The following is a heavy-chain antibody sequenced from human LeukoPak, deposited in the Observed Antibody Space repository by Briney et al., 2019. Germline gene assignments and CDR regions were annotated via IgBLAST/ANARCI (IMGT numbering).Heavy chain of an antibody. J-gene: IGHJ4*02. CDR1: GFTFSSYS. V-gene: IGHV3-48*01. CDR2: ITTSSTII. CDR3: ARAMGRIPYYYDTLDF. Sequence: GGSLRLSCAASGFTFSSYSMNWVRQAPGKGLEWVSYITTSSTIIYYADSVKGRFTISRDNAKNSLYLQMNSLRAEDTAVYYCARAMGRIPYYYDTLDFWGQGTLVTVSS. D-gene: IGHD3-22*01.